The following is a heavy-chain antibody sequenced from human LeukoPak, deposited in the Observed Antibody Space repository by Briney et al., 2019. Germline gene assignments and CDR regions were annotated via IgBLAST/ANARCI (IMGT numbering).Heavy chain of an antibody. CDR2: IYYSGST. CDR3: ARHTEVLRFLEWSPGAVDY. Sequence: PSETLSLTCAVSGGSISSGSYYWGWIRQPPGKGLEWIGSIYYSGSTYYNPSLKSRVTISVDTSKNQFSLKLSSVTAADTAVYYCARHTEVLRFLEWSPGAVDYWGQGTLVTVSS. D-gene: IGHD3-3*01. CDR1: GGSISSGSYY. J-gene: IGHJ4*02. V-gene: IGHV4-39*01.